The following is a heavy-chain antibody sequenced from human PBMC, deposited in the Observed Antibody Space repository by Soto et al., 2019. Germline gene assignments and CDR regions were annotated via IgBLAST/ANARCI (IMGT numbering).Heavy chain of an antibody. CDR1: GGSISSSSYY. CDR2: IYYSGST. J-gene: IGHJ5*02. CDR3: ASRGSPYDFWSGYYGPGWFDP. Sequence: PSETLSLTCTVSGGSISSSSYYWGWIRQPPGKGLEWIGSIYYSGSTYYNPSLKSRVTISVDTSKNQFSLKLSSVTAADTAVYYCASRGSPYDFWSGYYGPGWFDPWGQGTLVTSPQ. D-gene: IGHD3-3*01. V-gene: IGHV4-39*01.